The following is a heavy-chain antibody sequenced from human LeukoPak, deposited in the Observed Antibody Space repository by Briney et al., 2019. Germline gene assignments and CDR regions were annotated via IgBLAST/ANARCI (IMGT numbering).Heavy chain of an antibody. CDR3: ARQGSGSYYRRPFDF. J-gene: IGHJ4*02. Sequence: SETLSLTCTVSGDSISSNNYYWGWIRQPPGKGLEWIGSIRYSGNTYYNPSLKSRVTISVDTSKNRFSLKLTSVTAADTAVFYCARQGSGSYYRRPFDFWGQGTLVTVSS. V-gene: IGHV4-39*01. CDR1: GDSISSNNYY. D-gene: IGHD1-26*01. CDR2: IRYSGNT.